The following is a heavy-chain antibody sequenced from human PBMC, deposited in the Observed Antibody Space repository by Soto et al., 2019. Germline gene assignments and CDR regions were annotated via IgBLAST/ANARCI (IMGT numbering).Heavy chain of an antibody. CDR1: GFTFISYG. V-gene: IGHV3-30*18. J-gene: IGHJ6*02. Sequence: GGSLRLSCAASGFTFISYGMHWCRHSAGKGLEWVAVISYDGRNKYYADSVKGRFTISRDNSKNTLYLQMSSLRAEDTAVYYCVKDGSSGWPYYYGLDVWGQGTTVTVSS. CDR2: ISYDGRNK. D-gene: IGHD6-19*01. CDR3: VKDGSSGWPYYYGLDV.